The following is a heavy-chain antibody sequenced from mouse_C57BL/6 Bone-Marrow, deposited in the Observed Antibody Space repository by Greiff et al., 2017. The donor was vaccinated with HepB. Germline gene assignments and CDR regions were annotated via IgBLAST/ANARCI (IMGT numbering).Heavy chain of an antibody. Sequence: EVKLMESGAELVRPGASVKLSCTASGFNIKDDYMHWVKQRPEQGLEWIGWIDPENGDTEYASKFQGKATITADTSSNTAYLQLSSLTSEDTAVYYCTPGPYFGYWGQGTTLTVSS. CDR3: TPGPYFGY. V-gene: IGHV14-4*01. J-gene: IGHJ2*01. CDR2: IDPENGDT. CDR1: GFNIKDDY.